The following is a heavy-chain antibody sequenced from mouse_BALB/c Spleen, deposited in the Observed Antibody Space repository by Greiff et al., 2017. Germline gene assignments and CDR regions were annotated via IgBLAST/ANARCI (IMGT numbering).Heavy chain of an antibody. CDR1: GFTFSSFG. CDR2: ISSGSSTI. D-gene: IGHD2-1*01. Sequence: EVQLQESGGGLVQPGGSRKLSCAASGFTFSSFGMHWVRQAPEKGLEWVAYISSGSSTIYYADTVKGRFTISRDNPKNTLFLQMTSLRSEDTAMYYCARLRVGNNYAMDYWGQGTSVTVSS. J-gene: IGHJ4*01. V-gene: IGHV5-17*02. CDR3: ARLRVGNNYAMDY.